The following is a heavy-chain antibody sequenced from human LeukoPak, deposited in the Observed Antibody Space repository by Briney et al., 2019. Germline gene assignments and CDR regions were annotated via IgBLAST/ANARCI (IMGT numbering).Heavy chain of an antibody. J-gene: IGHJ3*02. V-gene: IGHV3-11*06. D-gene: IGHD6-13*01. CDR2: ISSSSSYT. CDR3: ARDHSSSWYAAGAFDT. CDR1: GFTFSDYY. Sequence: GSLRLSCAASGFTFSDYYMSWIRQASGKGLEWVSYISSSSSYTNYADSVKGRFTISRDNAKNSLYLQMNSLRAEDTAVYYCARDHSSSWYAAGAFDTWGQGTMVTVSS.